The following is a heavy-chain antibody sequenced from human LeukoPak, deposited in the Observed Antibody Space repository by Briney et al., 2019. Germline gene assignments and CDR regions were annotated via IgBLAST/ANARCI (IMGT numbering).Heavy chain of an antibody. CDR1: GFTFDDYA. D-gene: IGHD6-19*01. CDR2: ISWNSGSI. Sequence: GGSLRLSCAASGFTFDDYAMHWVRQAPGKGLEWVSGISWNSGSIGYADSVKGRFTISRDNAKNSLYLQMNSLRAEDAALYYCAKEKTVAGTSWGQGTLVTVSS. CDR3: AKEKTVAGTS. J-gene: IGHJ5*02. V-gene: IGHV3-9*01.